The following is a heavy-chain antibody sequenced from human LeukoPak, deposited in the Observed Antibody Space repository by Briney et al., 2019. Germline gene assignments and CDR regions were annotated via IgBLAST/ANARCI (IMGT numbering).Heavy chain of an antibody. Sequence: SQTLSLTCAVSGGSISSGGYSWSRIRQPPGKGLEWIGYIYHSGSTYYNPSLKSRVTISVDRSKNQFSLKLSSVTAADTAVYYCARGRTTVTTFPAFDIWGQGTMVTVSS. CDR1: GGSISSGGYS. D-gene: IGHD4-17*01. CDR2: IYHSGST. V-gene: IGHV4-30-2*01. J-gene: IGHJ3*02. CDR3: ARGRTTVTTFPAFDI.